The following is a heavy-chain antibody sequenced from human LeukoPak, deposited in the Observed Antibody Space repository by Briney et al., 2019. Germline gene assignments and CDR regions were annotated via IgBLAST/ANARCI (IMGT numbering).Heavy chain of an antibody. V-gene: IGHV3-30*02. CDR1: RFIFGAYG. D-gene: IGHD6-13*01. Sequence: PGGSLRLSCAASRFIFGAYGMHWVRQAPGKGLEWVAFIRYDGSNKYYADSVKGRFTISRDNSKNTLYLQMNSLRTEDTAVYYCAKDIYSSSWQSSGYLDYWGQGTMGTVSS. CDR2: IRYDGSNK. CDR3: AKDIYSSSWQSSGYLDY. J-gene: IGHJ3*01.